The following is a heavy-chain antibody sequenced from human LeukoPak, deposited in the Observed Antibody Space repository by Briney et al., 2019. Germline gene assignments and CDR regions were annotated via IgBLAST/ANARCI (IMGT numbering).Heavy chain of an antibody. V-gene: IGHV1-46*01. CDR2: INPRDGST. D-gene: IGHD3-9*01. J-gene: IGHJ4*02. Sequence: GASVKVSCKAPGYSFTNYYMHWVRQAPGQGLEWMGTINPRDGSTTYTQKFQGRVTVTRDTSTSTVYMDLSSLRSEDTAVYYCATSTGYDVLTGYQEDHYYFDYWGQGTLVTVSS. CDR3: ATSTGYDVLTGYQEDHYYFDY. CDR1: GYSFTNYY.